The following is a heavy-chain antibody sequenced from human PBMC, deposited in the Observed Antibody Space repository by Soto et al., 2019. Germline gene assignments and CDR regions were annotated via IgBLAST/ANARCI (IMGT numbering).Heavy chain of an antibody. D-gene: IGHD6-19*01. V-gene: IGHV1-18*01. CDR2: ISAYNGNT. J-gene: IGHJ3*02. CDR3: ARDQAYSSGWQVGGAFDI. Sequence: ASVKVSCKASGYTFTSYGISWVRQAPGQGLEWMGWISAYNGNTNYAQKLQGRVTMTTGTSTSTAYMELRSLRSDDTAVYYCARDQAYSSGWQVGGAFDIWGQGTMVTVSS. CDR1: GYTFTSYG.